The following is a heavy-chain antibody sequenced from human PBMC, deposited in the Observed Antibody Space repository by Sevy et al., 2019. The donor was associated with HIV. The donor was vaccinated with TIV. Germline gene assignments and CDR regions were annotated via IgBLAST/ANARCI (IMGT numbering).Heavy chain of an antibody. CDR1: GFTFSSYA. D-gene: IGHD2-2*01. J-gene: IGHJ3*02. CDR2: IGGSGGST. Sequence: GGSLRLSCAASGFTFSSYAMSWVRQAPGKGLEWVSAIGGSGGSTYYADSVKGRFTISRDNSKNTLYLQMNSLRAEDTAVYYCAKDHLLSTDAFDIWGQGTMVTVSS. V-gene: IGHV3-23*01. CDR3: AKDHLLSTDAFDI.